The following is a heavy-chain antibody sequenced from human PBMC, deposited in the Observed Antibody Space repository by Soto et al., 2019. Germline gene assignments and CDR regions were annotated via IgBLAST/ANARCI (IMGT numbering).Heavy chain of an antibody. V-gene: IGHV4-31*03. CDR3: ARVRTQIAANHFDY. J-gene: IGHJ4*02. CDR1: GGSISSGGYY. CDR2: IYYSGST. D-gene: IGHD6-13*01. Sequence: PSETLSLTCTVSGGSISSGGYYWSGIRQHPGKGLEWIGYIYYSGSTYYNPSLKSRVTIAVDTSKNQFSLKLSSVTAADTAVYYCARVRTQIAANHFDYWGQGTMVTVSS.